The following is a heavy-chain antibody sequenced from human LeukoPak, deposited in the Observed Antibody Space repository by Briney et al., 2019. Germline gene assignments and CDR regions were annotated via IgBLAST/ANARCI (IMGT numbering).Heavy chain of an antibody. CDR3: ARVPPPSGRRVAGKGGSYNWFDP. D-gene: IGHD6-19*01. V-gene: IGHV1-8*01. CDR2: MNPNSGNT. Sequence: ASVKVSCKASGYTFTSYDINWVRQATGQGLEWMGWMNPNSGNTGYAQKFQGRVTMTRNTSISTAYMELSSLRSEDTAVYYCARVPPPSGRRVAGKGGSYNWFDPWGQGTLVTVSS. CDR1: GYTFTSYD. J-gene: IGHJ5*02.